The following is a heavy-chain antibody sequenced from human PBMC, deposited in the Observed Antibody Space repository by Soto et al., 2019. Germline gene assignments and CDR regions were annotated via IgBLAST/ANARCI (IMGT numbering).Heavy chain of an antibody. CDR1: GYTFTSYH. V-gene: IGHV1-18*01. CDR3: ARNFGGSYYYYYGMDV. Sequence: ASVKVSCKASGYTFTSYHIRWVRQAPGQGLEWMGWISANSGDTNYAQKFQGWVTMTTDTSMSTAYMELSRLRSDDTAVYYCARNFGGSYYYYYGMDVWGQGTTVTVSS. CDR2: ISANSGDT. D-gene: IGHD3-16*01. J-gene: IGHJ6*02.